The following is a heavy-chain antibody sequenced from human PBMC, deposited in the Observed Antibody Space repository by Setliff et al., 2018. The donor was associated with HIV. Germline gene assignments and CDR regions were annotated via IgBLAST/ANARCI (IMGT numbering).Heavy chain of an antibody. Sequence: GGSLRLSCAASGFTFSSYRMNWVRQAPGKGLECVSSISSSSTFIYYADSVKGRFTISRDNAKNSLYLQMNSLRAEDTAVYYCTRDYAYDWNAVMDVWGKGTTVTVSS. J-gene: IGHJ6*03. D-gene: IGHD1-20*01. V-gene: IGHV3-21*01. CDR1: GFTFSSYR. CDR3: TRDYAYDWNAVMDV. CDR2: ISSSSTFI.